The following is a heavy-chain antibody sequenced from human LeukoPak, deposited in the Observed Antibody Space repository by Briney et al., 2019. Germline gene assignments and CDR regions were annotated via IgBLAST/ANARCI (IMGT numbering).Heavy chain of an antibody. V-gene: IGHV3-21*01. J-gene: IGHJ4*02. CDR1: GFTFSSYS. D-gene: IGHD6-19*01. CDR3: TRAQWLVPTDDY. CDR2: ISSSSSYI. Sequence: PGGSLRLSCAASGFTFSSYSMNWVRQAPGKGLEWVSSISSSSSYIYYADSVNGRFTIYKDNAKNSLYLQMSSLRAEDTAVYYCTRAQWLVPTDDYWGQGTLVTVSS.